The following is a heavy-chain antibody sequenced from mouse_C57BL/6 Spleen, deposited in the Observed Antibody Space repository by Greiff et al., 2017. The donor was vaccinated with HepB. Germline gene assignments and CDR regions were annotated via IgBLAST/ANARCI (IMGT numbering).Heavy chain of an antibody. CDR3: ARKRVLYFDY. Sequence: EVQLVESGGGLVKPGGSLKLSCAASGFTFSDYGMHWVRQAPEKGLEWVAYISSGSSTIYYADTVKGRFTISRDNAKNTLFMQMTSLRSEDTAMYYCARKRVLYFDYWGQGTTLTVSS. CDR2: ISSGSSTI. CDR1: GFTFSDYG. J-gene: IGHJ2*01. V-gene: IGHV5-17*01.